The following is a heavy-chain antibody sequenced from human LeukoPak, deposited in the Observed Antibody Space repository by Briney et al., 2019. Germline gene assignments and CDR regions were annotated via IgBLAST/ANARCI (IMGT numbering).Heavy chain of an antibody. CDR1: GYTFTGYY. D-gene: IGHD6-13*01. CDR2: INPNSGGT. V-gene: IGHV1-2*02. CDR3: AREVSWYSDAFDI. Sequence: ASVKVSCKASGYTFTGYYMHWVRQAPGQGLEWMGWINPNSGGTNYAQKFQGRVTMTRDTSISTAYMEPSRLRSDDTAVYYCAREVSWYSDAFDIWGQGTMVTVSS. J-gene: IGHJ3*02.